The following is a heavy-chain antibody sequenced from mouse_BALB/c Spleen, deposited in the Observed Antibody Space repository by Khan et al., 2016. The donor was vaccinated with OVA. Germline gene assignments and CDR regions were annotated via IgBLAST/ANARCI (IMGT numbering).Heavy chain of an antibody. D-gene: IGHD1-2*01. J-gene: IGHJ3*01. Sequence: EVELVESGPEVVKPGASVKISCKVSGYTFTDYNMDWVKQSHGKSLEWIGYIYPNNGDSGYNQMFKPKAKLTEDISSSTAYMELRRLTSEDSAVYYCARSGYGSFAYWGQGTLVTVSS. CDR3: ARSGYGSFAY. CDR1: GYTFTDYN. CDR2: IYPNNGDS. V-gene: IGHV1S29*02.